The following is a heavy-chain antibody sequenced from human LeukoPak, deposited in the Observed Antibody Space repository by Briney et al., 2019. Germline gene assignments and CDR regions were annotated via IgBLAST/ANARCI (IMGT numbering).Heavy chain of an antibody. CDR2: IYYSGST. Sequence: SQTLSLTCTVSGGSIRSGGYYWGWIRQHQGKGLEWIGYIYYSGSTYYNPSLKSRVTISVDTSKNQFSLKLSSVTAADTAVYYCARVLGNEPYPFDIWGQGTMVTVSS. J-gene: IGHJ3*02. V-gene: IGHV4-31*03. CDR1: GGSIRSGGYY. CDR3: ARVLGNEPYPFDI. D-gene: IGHD1-1*01.